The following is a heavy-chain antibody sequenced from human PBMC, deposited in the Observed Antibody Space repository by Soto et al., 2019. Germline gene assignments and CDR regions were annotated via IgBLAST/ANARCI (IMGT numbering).Heavy chain of an antibody. CDR2: ISGSGGST. Sequence: PVGSLRLSCAASGFTFSSYAMSWVRQAPGKGLEWVSAISGSGGSTYYADSVKGRFTISRDNSKNTLYLQMNSLRAEDTAVYYCAKTGPSSSWYASYFDYCGQRTLVTVSS. CDR3: AKTGPSSSWYASYFDY. V-gene: IGHV3-23*01. J-gene: IGHJ4*02. D-gene: IGHD6-13*01. CDR1: GFTFSSYA.